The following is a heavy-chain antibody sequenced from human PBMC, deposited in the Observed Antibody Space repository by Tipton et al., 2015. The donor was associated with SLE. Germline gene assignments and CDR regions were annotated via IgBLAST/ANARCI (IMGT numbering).Heavy chain of an antibody. CDR2: INHSGST. CDR1: GGSFSGYY. J-gene: IGHJ4*02. Sequence: TLSLTCAVYGGSFSGYYWSWIRQPPGKGLEWIGEINHSGSTNYNPSLKSRVTISVDTSKNQFSLKLSSVTAADTAVYYCARDGSYDFWSGYQGPYFDYWGQGTLVTVSS. CDR3: ARDGSYDFWSGYQGPYFDY. D-gene: IGHD3-3*01. V-gene: IGHV4-34*01.